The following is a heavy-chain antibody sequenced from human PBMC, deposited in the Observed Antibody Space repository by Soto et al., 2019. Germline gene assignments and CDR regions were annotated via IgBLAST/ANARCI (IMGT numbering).Heavy chain of an antibody. D-gene: IGHD2-2*01. V-gene: IGHV3-53*01. CDR1: GFNFDNSY. CDR2: LYSGGQT. Sequence: VGSLRLSCAVSGFNFDNSYMSWVRQAPGKGLEWVSILYSGGQTYYTESVRGRFTISRDISKNTLDLQMNRLTADDTAVYYCSKNNVAPAFVGFEYWGQGTLVTVSS. J-gene: IGHJ4*02. CDR3: SKNNVAPAFVGFEY.